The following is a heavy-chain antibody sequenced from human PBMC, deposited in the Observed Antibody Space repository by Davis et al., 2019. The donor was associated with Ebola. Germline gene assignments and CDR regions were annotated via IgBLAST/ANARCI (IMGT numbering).Heavy chain of an antibody. CDR2: IYYSGTT. Sequence: PSETLSLTCTVSGGSISSGGYYWSWIRQHPGKGLEWIGYIYYSGTTYYNPSLKSRLTIMVDTSKNQFSLKVTSVTAADTAVYYCARGGRCDTTTCLGPYGYYYYMDIWGKGTTVTVSS. CDR1: GGSISSGGYY. J-gene: IGHJ6*03. D-gene: IGHD2-2*01. V-gene: IGHV4-30-4*08. CDR3: ARGGRCDTTTCLGPYGYYYYMDI.